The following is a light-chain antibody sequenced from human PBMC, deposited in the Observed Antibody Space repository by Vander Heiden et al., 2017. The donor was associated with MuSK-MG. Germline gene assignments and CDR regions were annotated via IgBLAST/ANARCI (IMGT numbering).Light chain of an antibody. CDR1: QSISDS. Sequence: DIQMTQSPSSLSASVGDRVTITCRASQSISDSLMWYQQKPGKAPKLLIYAASSLQSGVPSTFSGSGSGTDFTLTISSLQPEDFATYYCQQSYSTPRTFGHGTTVEIK. CDR2: AAS. V-gene: IGKV1-39*01. J-gene: IGKJ1*01. CDR3: QQSYSTPRT.